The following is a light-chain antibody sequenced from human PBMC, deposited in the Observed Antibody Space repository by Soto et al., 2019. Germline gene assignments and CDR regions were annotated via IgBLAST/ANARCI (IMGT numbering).Light chain of an antibody. CDR2: GAS. V-gene: IGKV3-20*01. CDR1: QSISSTY. CDR3: LQDYGDSWT. J-gene: IGKJ1*01. Sequence: EIVLTQSPGTLSLSPGERATLSCRASQSISSTYLAWYQQKRGQAPRLLIYGASSRATGIPDRFSGSGSGTDFTLTISRLEPEDFASYYCLQDYGDSWTFGQGTKVDIK.